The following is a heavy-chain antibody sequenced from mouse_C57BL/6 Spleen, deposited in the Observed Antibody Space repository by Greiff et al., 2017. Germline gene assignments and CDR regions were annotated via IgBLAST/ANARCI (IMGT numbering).Heavy chain of an antibody. D-gene: IGHD1-1*01. Sequence: VQLQQSGAELVRPGSSVKLSCKASGYTFTSYWMDWVKQRPGQGLEWIGNIYPSDSETHYNQKFKDKATLTVDKSSSTAYMQLSSLTSEDSAVYYCARPSSYDAMDYWGQGTSVTVSS. CDR2: IYPSDSET. CDR1: GYTFTSYW. V-gene: IGHV1-61*01. J-gene: IGHJ4*01. CDR3: ARPSSYDAMDY.